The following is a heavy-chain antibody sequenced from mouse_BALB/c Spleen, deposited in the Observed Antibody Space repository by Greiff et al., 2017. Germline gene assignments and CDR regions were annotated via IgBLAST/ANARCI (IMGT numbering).Heavy chain of an antibody. CDR1: GFSLTSYG. D-gene: IGHD1-1*01. CDR3: ARSYYGSDWYFDV. J-gene: IGHJ1*01. Sequence: VHLVESGPGLVAPSQSLSITCTVSGFSLTSYGVHWVRQPPGKGLEWLGVIWAGGSTNYNSALMSRLSISKDNSKSQVFLKMNSLQTDDTAMYYCARSYYGSDWYFDVWGAGTTVTVSS. CDR2: IWAGGST. V-gene: IGHV2-9*02.